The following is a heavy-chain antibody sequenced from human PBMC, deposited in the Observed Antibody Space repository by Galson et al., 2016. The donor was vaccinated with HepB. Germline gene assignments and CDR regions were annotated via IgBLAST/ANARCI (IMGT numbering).Heavy chain of an antibody. V-gene: IGHV3-53*01. CDR1: GLSVSNSY. CDR2: IYSAGTT. J-gene: IGHJ6*04. D-gene: IGHD3-3*01. CDR3: ARGTYYDFWRHGMDV. Sequence: SLRLSCAASGLSVSNSYMTWVRQAPGQGLEWVSVIYSAGTTYYADSVKGRVTTSRDNSKNTLYLQMSSLRAEDTAMYYCARGTYYDFWRHGMDVWGKGTAVTVSS.